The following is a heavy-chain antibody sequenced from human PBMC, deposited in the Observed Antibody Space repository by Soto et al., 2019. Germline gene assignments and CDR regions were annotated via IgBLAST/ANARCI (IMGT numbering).Heavy chain of an antibody. CDR1: GYTFTSYG. V-gene: IGHV1-18*01. Sequence: GASVKVSCKASGYTFTSYGISWVRQAPGQGLEWMGWISAYNGNTNYAQKLQGRVTMTTDTSTSTAYMELRSLRSDDTAVYYCARVPRNLPHRQYYYYGMDVWGQGTTVTVSS. CDR3: ARVPRNLPHRQYYYYGMDV. CDR2: ISAYNGNT. J-gene: IGHJ6*02.